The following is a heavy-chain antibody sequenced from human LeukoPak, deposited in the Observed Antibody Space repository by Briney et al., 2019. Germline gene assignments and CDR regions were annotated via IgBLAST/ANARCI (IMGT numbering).Heavy chain of an antibody. CDR1: GYTFTGHY. D-gene: IGHD4-17*01. CDR2: INPNSGGT. J-gene: IGHJ4*02. Sequence: ASVKVSCKASGYTFTGHYMHWVRQAPGQGLEWMGWINPNSGGTNYAQKFQGRVTMTRDTSISTAYMELSRLRSDDTAVYYCARDRDYGDYVLGYWGQGTLVTVSS. V-gene: IGHV1-2*02. CDR3: ARDRDYGDYVLGY.